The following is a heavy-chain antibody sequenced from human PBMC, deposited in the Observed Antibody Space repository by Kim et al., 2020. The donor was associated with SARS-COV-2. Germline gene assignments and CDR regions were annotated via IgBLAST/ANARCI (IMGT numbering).Heavy chain of an antibody. CDR2: TYYRSKWFS. CDR1: GDSVSSKSAA. CDR3: ARDSFLSVTIPARWGFDS. Sequence: SQTLSLTCAISGDSVSSKSAAWNWIRQSPSRGLEWLGRTYYRSKWFSHYAGSVERRISINPDTSTNHFSLHLNSVTPEDTAVYYCARDSFLSVTIPARWGFDSWGQGTLVTVSS. J-gene: IGHJ4*02. D-gene: IGHD4-4*01. V-gene: IGHV6-1*01.